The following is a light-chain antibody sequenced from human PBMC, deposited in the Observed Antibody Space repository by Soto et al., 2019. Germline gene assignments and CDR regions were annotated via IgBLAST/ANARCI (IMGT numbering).Light chain of an antibody. J-gene: IGLJ1*01. CDR3: SSYAGSNIHYV. Sequence: QSALTQPPSASGSPGQSVTVSCTGTSSDVGGYNYVSWYQQHPGKAPKLMIFEVSKRPSGVPDRFSGSKSGNTASLTVSGLQAEVEADYYCSSYAGSNIHYVFGTGTKVTVL. CDR1: SSDVGGYNY. V-gene: IGLV2-8*01. CDR2: EVS.